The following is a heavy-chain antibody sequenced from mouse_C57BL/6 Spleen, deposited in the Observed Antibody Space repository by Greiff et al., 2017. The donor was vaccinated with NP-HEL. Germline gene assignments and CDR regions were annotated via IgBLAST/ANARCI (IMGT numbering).Heavy chain of an antibody. D-gene: IGHD2-4*01. J-gene: IGHJ1*03. CDR3: ARIPYYDYDDGGYFDV. Sequence: QVTLKVSGPGILQPSQTLSLTCSFSGFSLSTFGMGVGWIRQPSGKGLEWLAHIWWDDDKYYNPALKSRLTISKDTSKNQVFLKIANVDTADTATYYCARIPYYDYDDGGYFDVWGTGTTVTVSS. CDR1: GFSLSTFGMG. CDR2: IWWDDDK. V-gene: IGHV8-8*01.